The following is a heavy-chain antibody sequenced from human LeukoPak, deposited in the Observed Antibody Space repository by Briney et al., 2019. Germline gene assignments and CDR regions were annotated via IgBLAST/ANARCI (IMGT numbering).Heavy chain of an antibody. J-gene: IGHJ5*02. CDR3: GRGGHYDYVWGSYRPGFDP. D-gene: IGHD3-16*02. V-gene: IGHV1-8*01. CDR2: MNPNSGNT. CDR1: GYTFTSYD. Sequence: GASVKVSCKASGYTFTSYDINWVRQATGQGLEWMGWMNPNSGNTGYAQKFQGRVTMTRNTSISTAYMELSSLISEDTAVYYCGRGGHYDYVWGSYRPGFDPWGKGTLVTVSS.